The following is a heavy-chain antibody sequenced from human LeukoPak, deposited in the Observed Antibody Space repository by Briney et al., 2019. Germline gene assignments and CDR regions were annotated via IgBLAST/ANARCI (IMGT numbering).Heavy chain of an antibody. CDR3: ARGDVVVVVAAPFYFDC. D-gene: IGHD2-15*01. CDR1: GFTFSSYS. V-gene: IGHV3-48*04. Sequence: GGSLRLSCAASGFTFSSYSMNWVRQAPGKGLEWVSYISSSSSTIYYADSVKGRFTIYRDNAKNSLYLKMNSLRAEDTAVYYCARGDVVVVVAAPFYFDCWGQGTLVTVSS. CDR2: ISSSSSTI. J-gene: IGHJ4*02.